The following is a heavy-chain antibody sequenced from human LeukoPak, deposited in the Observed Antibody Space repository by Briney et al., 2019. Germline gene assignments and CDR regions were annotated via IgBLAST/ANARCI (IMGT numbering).Heavy chain of an antibody. Sequence: GGSLRLSCAASGFIVSSNYLSWVRQAPGKGLEWVSLIYSGGSTYYADSVKGRFTISRDNSKNTLYLQMNSLRAEDTAVYYCARDGNSGYDFRAFDIWGQGTMVTVSS. CDR3: ARDGNSGYDFRAFDI. D-gene: IGHD5-12*01. V-gene: IGHV3-53*01. J-gene: IGHJ3*02. CDR2: IYSGGST. CDR1: GFIVSSNY.